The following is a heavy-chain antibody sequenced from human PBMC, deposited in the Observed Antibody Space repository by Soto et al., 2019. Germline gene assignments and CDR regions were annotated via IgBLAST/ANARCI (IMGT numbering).Heavy chain of an antibody. CDR1: GFTFSNYG. CDR3: AREDSIIIPAVSDF. D-gene: IGHD2-2*01. Sequence: LRLSCAVSGFTFSNYGINWVRQAPGKGLEWVSSASKSGYTYYSDSVKGRFTISRDNAKNSVSLQMNTLRAEDTAVYYCAREDSIIIPAVSDFWGQGTLVTVSS. V-gene: IGHV3-21*01. J-gene: IGHJ4*02. CDR2: ASKSGYT.